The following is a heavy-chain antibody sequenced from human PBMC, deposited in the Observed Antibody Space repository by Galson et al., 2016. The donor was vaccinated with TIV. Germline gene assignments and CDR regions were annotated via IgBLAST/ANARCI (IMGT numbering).Heavy chain of an antibody. V-gene: IGHV3-23*01. CDR2: ISGSGVTT. Sequence: SLRLSCAASGFTFSNYALSWVRQAPGKGLEWVSSISGSGVTTFYADSVKGRFTISRDNSKNTLSLQMNSLRAEDTAVYYCAGDADGAYYYDSGDYYWGQGTLVTVSS. D-gene: IGHD3-22*01. J-gene: IGHJ4*02. CDR3: AGDADGAYYYDSGDYY. CDR1: GFTFSNYA.